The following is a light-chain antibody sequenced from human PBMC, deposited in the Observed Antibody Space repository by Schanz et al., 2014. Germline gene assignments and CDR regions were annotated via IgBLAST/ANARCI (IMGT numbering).Light chain of an antibody. J-gene: IGLJ2*01. CDR1: SSDVGGYNY. CDR3: SSYTSSSTRV. CDR2: EVS. Sequence: QSALTQPASVSGSPGQSITISCTGTSSDVGGYNYVSWYQQHPGKAPKLMIYEVSERPSGVSNRFSGSKSGNTASLTISGLQPEDEADYYCSSYTSSSTRVFGGGTKLTV. V-gene: IGLV2-14*01.